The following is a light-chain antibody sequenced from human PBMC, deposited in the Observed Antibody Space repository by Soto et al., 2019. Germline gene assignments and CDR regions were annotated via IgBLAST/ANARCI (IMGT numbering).Light chain of an antibody. CDR2: GAS. V-gene: IGKV3-20*01. J-gene: IGKJ1*01. Sequence: EIVLTQSPGTLSLSPGERATLSCRASQSVSSSYLAWSQRKPGQAPRLIIYGASSRATGIPDRGSGSGSRTDFTLTISRLEPEDFAVYDCQQYGSSPQTFGQGTKVDI. CDR1: QSVSSSY. CDR3: QQYGSSPQT.